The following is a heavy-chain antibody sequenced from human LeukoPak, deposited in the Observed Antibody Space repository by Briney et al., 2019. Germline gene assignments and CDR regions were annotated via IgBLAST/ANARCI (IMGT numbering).Heavy chain of an antibody. CDR1: GFTLSTYW. CDR3: ARGDDFSGDY. V-gene: IGHV3-7*04. D-gene: IGHD2-21*02. J-gene: IGHJ4*02. Sequence: GGSLRLSCAASGFTLSTYWMSWVRQVPGKGLEWVANIHQDGIERYYVDSVKGRFTISRDNAKNSLYLQMDSLRAEDTAVYYCARGDDFSGDYWGQGTLVTVSS. CDR2: IHQDGIER.